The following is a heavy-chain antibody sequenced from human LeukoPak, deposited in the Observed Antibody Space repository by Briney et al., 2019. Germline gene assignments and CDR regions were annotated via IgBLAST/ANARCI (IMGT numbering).Heavy chain of an antibody. CDR3: ARGRSREQQLVDYFDY. Sequence: PSETLSLTCTVSGGSISSYYWSWLRQPPGKGLEWVGYIYYSGSTNYNPSLKSRVTISVDTSKNQFSLKLSSVTAADTAVYYCARGRSREQQLVDYFDYWGQGTLVTVSS. J-gene: IGHJ4*02. CDR2: IYYSGST. D-gene: IGHD6-13*01. V-gene: IGHV4-59*01. CDR1: GGSISSYY.